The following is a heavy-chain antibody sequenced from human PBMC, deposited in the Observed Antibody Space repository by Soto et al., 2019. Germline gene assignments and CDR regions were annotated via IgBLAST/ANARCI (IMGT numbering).Heavy chain of an antibody. D-gene: IGHD3-10*01. V-gene: IGHV3-30*18. CDR2: ISYDGSAN. Sequence: QVQLVESGGGVVQPGRYLRLSCAASGFTFSSYGMHWVRQAPGKGLEWVALISYDGSANYYAGSVKGRFTISRDNSKNTLYLQMNSLRAEDTAVYYCAKVMGVRGVTSGADYWGQGTLVTVSS. CDR1: GFTFSSYG. CDR3: AKVMGVRGVTSGADY. J-gene: IGHJ4*02.